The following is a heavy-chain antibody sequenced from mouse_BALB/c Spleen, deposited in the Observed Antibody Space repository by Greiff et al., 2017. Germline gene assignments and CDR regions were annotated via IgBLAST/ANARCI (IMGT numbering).Heavy chain of an antibody. CDR1: GYTFTSYY. Sequence: QVQLQQSGAELVKPGASVKLSCKASGYTFTSYYMYWVKQRPGQGLEWIGEINPSNGGTNFNEKFKSKATLTVDKSSSTAYMQLSSLTSEDSAVYYCTTLLRHYAMDYWGQGTSVTVSS. D-gene: IGHD2-4*01. CDR3: TTLLRHYAMDY. CDR2: INPSNGGT. J-gene: IGHJ4*01. V-gene: IGHV1S81*02.